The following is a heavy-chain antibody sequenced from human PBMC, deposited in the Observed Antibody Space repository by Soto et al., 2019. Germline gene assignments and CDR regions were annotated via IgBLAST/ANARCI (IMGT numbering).Heavy chain of an antibody. V-gene: IGHV1-2*04. CDR1: GYSFTDYH. CDR3: ARGDSTDCSNGVCSFFYNHDMDV. Sequence: ASVKVSCKASGYSFTDYHIHWVRQAPGQGLEWLGRINPKSGGTSTAQKFQGWVTMTTDTSISTASMELTRLTSDDTAIYHCARGDSTDCSNGVCSFFYNHDMDVWGQGTTVTVSS. J-gene: IGHJ6*02. CDR2: INPKSGGT. D-gene: IGHD2-8*01.